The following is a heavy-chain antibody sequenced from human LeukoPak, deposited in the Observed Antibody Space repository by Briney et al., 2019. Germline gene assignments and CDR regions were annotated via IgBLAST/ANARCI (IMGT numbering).Heavy chain of an antibody. D-gene: IGHD6-13*01. V-gene: IGHV1-24*01. CDR2: FDPEDGET. Sequence: ASVRVSCKVSAYTLTELSMHWVRQAPGKGLEWMGGFDPEDGETIYAQKFQGRVTMTEDTSTDTAYMELSSLRSEDTAVYYCATSIAAAGPNYYYYGMDVWGQGTTVTVSS. CDR3: ATSIAAAGPNYYYYGMDV. CDR1: AYTLTELS. J-gene: IGHJ6*02.